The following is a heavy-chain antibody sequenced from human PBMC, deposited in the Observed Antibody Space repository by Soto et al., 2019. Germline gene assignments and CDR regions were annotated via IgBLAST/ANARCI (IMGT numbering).Heavy chain of an antibody. Sequence: PGGSLRLSCTGSGFSFKDSDIHWVRQAFGRGLEWVGRIRGKAESYATEYAASLKGRFTISREDSKNTAYLQMNSLKTEDTAVYYCSRNLISFYYYFALDVWGQGTTVTVSS. J-gene: IGHJ6*02. CDR2: IRGKAESYAT. V-gene: IGHV3-73*01. CDR3: SRNLISFYYYFALDV. CDR1: GFSFKDSD.